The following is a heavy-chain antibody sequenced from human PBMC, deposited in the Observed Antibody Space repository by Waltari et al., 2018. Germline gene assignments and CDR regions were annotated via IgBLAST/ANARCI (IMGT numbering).Heavy chain of an antibody. CDR1: GFTVSSNY. D-gene: IGHD6-13*01. Sequence: EVQLVESGGGLIQPGGSLRLSCAASGFTVSSNYMSWVRQAPWKGLEWMGIIYPGDSDTRYSPSFQGQVTISADKSISTAYLQWSSLKASDTAMYYCARSIAAAGTWWFDPWGQGTLVTVSS. J-gene: IGHJ5*02. CDR2: IYPGDSDT. V-gene: IGHV5-51*01. CDR3: ARSIAAAGTWWFDP.